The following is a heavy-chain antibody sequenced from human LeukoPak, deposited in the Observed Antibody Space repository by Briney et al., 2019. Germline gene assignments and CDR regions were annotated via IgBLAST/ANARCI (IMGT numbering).Heavy chain of an antibody. CDR1: GGSISSGDYY. CDR2: IYYSGST. J-gene: IGHJ6*02. CDR3: ARCIAARPHPLCYGMDV. Sequence: SQTLSLTCTVSGGSISSGDYYWSRIRQPPGKGLEWIGYIYYSGSTYYNPSLKSRVTLSVDTSKNQFSLKLSSVTAADTAVYYCARCIAARPHPLCYGMDVWGQGTTVTVS. V-gene: IGHV4-30-4*01. D-gene: IGHD6-6*01.